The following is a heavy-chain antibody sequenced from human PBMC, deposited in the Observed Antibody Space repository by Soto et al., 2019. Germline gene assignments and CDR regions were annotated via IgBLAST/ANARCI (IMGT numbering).Heavy chain of an antibody. V-gene: IGHV4-31*03. CDR1: GGSISSGGYY. D-gene: IGHD5-12*01. CDR2: IYYSGST. CDR3: AREGYSGYDFHSY. J-gene: IGHJ4*02. Sequence: QVQLQESGPGLVKPSQTLSLTCTVSGGSISSGGYYWSWIRQHPGKGLEWIGYIYYSGSTYYNPSLKSRVTISVGTSKNQFSLKLSSVTAADTAVYYCAREGYSGYDFHSYWGQGTLVTVSS.